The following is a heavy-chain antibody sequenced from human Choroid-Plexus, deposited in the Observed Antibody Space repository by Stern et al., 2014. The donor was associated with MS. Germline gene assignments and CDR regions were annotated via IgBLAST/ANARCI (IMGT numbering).Heavy chain of an antibody. D-gene: IGHD1/OR15-1a*01. CDR2: KSHDGSSQ. Sequence: QVQLGQSGGGVVQPGKSLRLSCAASGFTFKNYPMHWVRQAPGKGLEWVAGKSHDGSSQYYADSVKGRFTISRDNSKNSLYVQTDSLRADDSAIYYCVRGPWEWNSAEYFPHWGQGALVTVSS. V-gene: IGHV3-30-3*01. CDR3: VRGPWEWNSAEYFPH. CDR1: GFTFKNYP. J-gene: IGHJ1*01.